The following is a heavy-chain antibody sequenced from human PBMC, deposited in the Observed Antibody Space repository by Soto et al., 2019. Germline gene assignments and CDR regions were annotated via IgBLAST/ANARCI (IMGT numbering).Heavy chain of an antibody. Sequence: PSETLSLTCTVSGGSISSYYWSWIRQPPGKGLEWIGYIYYSGSTNYNPSLKSRVTISVDTSKNQFSMKLSSVTAADTAVYYCARVRPYGNGYYYYGMDVWGQGTTVTVSS. CDR3: ARVRPYGNGYYYYGMDV. J-gene: IGHJ6*02. D-gene: IGHD1-1*01. CDR2: IYYSGST. CDR1: GGSISSYY. V-gene: IGHV4-59*01.